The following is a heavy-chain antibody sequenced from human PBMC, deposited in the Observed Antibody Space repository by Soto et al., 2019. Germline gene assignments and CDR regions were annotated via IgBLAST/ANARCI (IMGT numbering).Heavy chain of an antibody. CDR3: ARGDPLLWFGEKLYYGMGV. CDR1: GGSISSYY. J-gene: IGHJ6*02. V-gene: IGHV4-59*01. Sequence: PSETLSLTCTVSGGSISSYYWSWIRQPPGKGLEWIGYIYYSGSTNYNPSLKSRVTISVDTSKNQFSLKLSSVTAADTAVYYCARGDPLLWFGEKLYYGMGVWGQGTTVTVSS. D-gene: IGHD3-10*01. CDR2: IYYSGST.